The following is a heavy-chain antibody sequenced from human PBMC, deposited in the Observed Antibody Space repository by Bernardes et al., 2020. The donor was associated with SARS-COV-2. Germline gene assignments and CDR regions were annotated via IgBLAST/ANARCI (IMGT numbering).Heavy chain of an antibody. CDR3: AREYSTSSRLNWFDP. Sequence: SETLSLTCAVYGESFSDYYWTWIRQPPGKGLEWIGEIYHSGSTNYNPSLKSRVTISVDTSKNQFSLKLNSVTAADTAVYYCAREYSTSSRLNWFDPWGQGILVTVSS. V-gene: IGHV4-34*01. D-gene: IGHD6-6*01. CDR1: GESFSDYY. CDR2: IYHSGST. J-gene: IGHJ5*02.